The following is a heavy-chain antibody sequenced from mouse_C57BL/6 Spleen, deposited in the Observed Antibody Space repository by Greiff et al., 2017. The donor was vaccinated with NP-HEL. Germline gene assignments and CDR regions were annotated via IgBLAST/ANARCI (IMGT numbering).Heavy chain of an antibody. Sequence: EVKLMESGGGLVQPGGSMKLSCVASGFTFSNYWMNWVRQSPEKGLEWVAQIRLKSDNYATHYAESVKGRFTISRDDSKSSVYLQMNNLRAEDTGIYYCTVLNWALWFAYWGQGTLVTVSA. CDR1: GFTFSNYW. CDR2: IRLKSDNYAT. V-gene: IGHV6-3*01. D-gene: IGHD4-1*01. CDR3: TVLNWALWFAY. J-gene: IGHJ3*01.